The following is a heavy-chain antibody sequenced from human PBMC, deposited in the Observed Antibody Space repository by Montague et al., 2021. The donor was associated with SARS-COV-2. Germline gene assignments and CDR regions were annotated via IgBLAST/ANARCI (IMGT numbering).Heavy chain of an antibody. CDR3: TRDYRSVVGDGLDN. J-gene: IGHJ3*02. Sequence: SLRLSCAASGFTFSYYDMNWVRQAPGKGPEWISYISTSAYTTSYAGTVKGRFTISRDNGKNSLYLQMNSLRVEDTAVYYCTRDYRSVVGDGLDNWSQGTKVTVSS. D-gene: IGHD3-16*02. V-gene: IGHV3-48*03. CDR1: GFTFSYYD. CDR2: ISTSAYTT.